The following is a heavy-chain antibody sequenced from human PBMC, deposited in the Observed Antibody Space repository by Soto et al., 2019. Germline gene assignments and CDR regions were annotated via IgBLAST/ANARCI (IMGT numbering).Heavy chain of an antibody. CDR3: ARDFPYDSSGTPGY. CDR1: GGSISSGGYY. Sequence: SETLSLTCTVSGGSISSGGYYWSWIRQHPGKGLEWIGYIYYSGSTYYNPSLKSRVTISVDTSKNQFSLKLSSVTAADTAVYYCARDFPYDSSGTPGYWGQGTLVTVSS. J-gene: IGHJ4*02. D-gene: IGHD3-22*01. V-gene: IGHV4-31*03. CDR2: IYYSGST.